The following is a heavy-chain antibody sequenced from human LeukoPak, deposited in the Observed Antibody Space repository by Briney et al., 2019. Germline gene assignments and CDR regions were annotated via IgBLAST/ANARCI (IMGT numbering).Heavy chain of an antibody. Sequence: PGGSLRLSCAASEFTFRSYEMNWVRQAPGKGLEWISYISNSDTTIDYADSVKGRFTISRDNAKNSLYLQMNSLRVEDTAVYYCARGLVGYYAMDVWGQGTTVTASS. CDR1: EFTFRSYE. CDR2: ISNSDTTI. V-gene: IGHV3-48*03. CDR3: ARGLVGYYAMDV. J-gene: IGHJ6*02. D-gene: IGHD3-16*01.